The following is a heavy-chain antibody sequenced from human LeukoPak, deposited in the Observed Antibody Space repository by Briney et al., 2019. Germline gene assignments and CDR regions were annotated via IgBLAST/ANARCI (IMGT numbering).Heavy chain of an antibody. D-gene: IGHD5-24*01. CDR2: INSDGSWT. J-gene: IGHJ3*01. Sequence: GGSLRLSCAASGFTFSSYWMHWVRQAPGKGLVWVSRINSDGSWTRNADSAKARFTISRDNARDTLYLQMNSLRAEDTAVYYCARPLADEDAFDLWGQGTMVTVSS. V-gene: IGHV3-74*01. CDR1: GFTFSSYW. CDR3: ARPLADEDAFDL.